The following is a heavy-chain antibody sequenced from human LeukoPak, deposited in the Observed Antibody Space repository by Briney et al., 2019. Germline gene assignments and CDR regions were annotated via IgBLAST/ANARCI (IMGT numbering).Heavy chain of an antibody. D-gene: IGHD2-21*01. CDR2: IYYSGST. J-gene: IGHJ6*03. Sequence: SETLSLTCTVSGGSISTYYWSWIRQPPGKGLEWIGYIYYSGSTNYNPSLKSRVTISVDTSKNQLSLKLSSVTAADTAVYYCARGDPAAYYYYMDVWGKGTTVTVSS. CDR1: GGSISTYY. V-gene: IGHV4-59*01. CDR3: ARGDPAAYYYYMDV.